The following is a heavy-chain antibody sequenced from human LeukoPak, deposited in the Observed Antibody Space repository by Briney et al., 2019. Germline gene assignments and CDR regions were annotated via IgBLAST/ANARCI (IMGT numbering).Heavy chain of an antibody. J-gene: IGHJ4*02. CDR3: AREVAARNWSY. CDR2: IYYSGST. D-gene: IGHD1-1*01. V-gene: IGHV4-39*01. CDR1: GGSISSGSYY. Sequence: SETLSLPCTVSGGSISSGSYYWGWIRQPPGKGLEWVGSIYYSGSTYYNPSLKSRVTISVDTSKKQFSLKLNSVTAADTAVYYCAREVAARNWSYWGQGTLVTVSS.